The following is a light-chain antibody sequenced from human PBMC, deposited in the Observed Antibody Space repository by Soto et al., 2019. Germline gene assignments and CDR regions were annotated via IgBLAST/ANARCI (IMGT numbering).Light chain of an antibody. CDR3: QQYNNWPPWT. Sequence: EIVMTQSPATLSVSPGERATLSCRASQSVSSNLAWYQQKPGQAPRLLIYGASTRATGIPARFSGSGSGTEFTLTSSSLQSEYFAVYYCQQYNNWPPWTFGQWTKVEIK. CDR2: GAS. V-gene: IGKV3-15*01. CDR1: QSVSSN. J-gene: IGKJ1*01.